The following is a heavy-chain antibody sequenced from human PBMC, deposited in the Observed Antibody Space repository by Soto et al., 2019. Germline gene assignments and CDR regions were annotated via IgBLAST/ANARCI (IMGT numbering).Heavy chain of an antibody. Sequence: QLQLQESGSGLVKPSQTLSLTCAVSGGSISSGGYSWSWIRQPPGKGLEWIGYIYHSGSTYYNPSPXSXXTIPVDRSKTQFSLKLSSVTAADTAVYYCARVPGPWGQGTTVTVSS. V-gene: IGHV4-30-2*01. CDR2: IYHSGST. J-gene: IGHJ6*02. CDR3: ARVPGP. CDR1: GGSISSGGYS.